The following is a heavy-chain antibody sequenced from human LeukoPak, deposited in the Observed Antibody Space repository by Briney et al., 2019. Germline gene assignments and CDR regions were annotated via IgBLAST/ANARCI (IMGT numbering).Heavy chain of an antibody. J-gene: IGHJ5*02. D-gene: IGHD1-26*01. V-gene: IGHV3-48*01. Sequence: GALRLSFCSFGFTLRYLYMEWVRQAPREGLEGVSYISSSSSTIYYADSVKGRFTISRDNAKNSLYLQMNSLRAEDTAVYYCAREPYSGSYPWGQGTLVTVSS. CDR2: ISSSSSTI. CDR3: AREPYSGSYP. CDR1: FTLRYLY.